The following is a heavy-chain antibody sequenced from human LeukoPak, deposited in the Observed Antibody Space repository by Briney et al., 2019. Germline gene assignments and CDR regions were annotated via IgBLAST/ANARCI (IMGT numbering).Heavy chain of an antibody. V-gene: IGHV4-4*09. J-gene: IGHJ4*02. CDR3: ARAYDSSGYYPAYFDY. CDR2: IYTSGST. CDR1: GGSISSYY. D-gene: IGHD3-22*01. Sequence: SETLSLTCLVSGGSISSYYWSWLRQPAGKGLEWMGYIYTSGSTNYNPSLKSRVTISVDTSKNQFSLKLSSVTAADTAVYYGARAYDSSGYYPAYFDYWGQGTLVTVSS.